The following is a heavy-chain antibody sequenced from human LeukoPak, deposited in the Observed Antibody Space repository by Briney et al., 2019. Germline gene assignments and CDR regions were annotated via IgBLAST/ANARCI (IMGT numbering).Heavy chain of an antibody. CDR2: IKQDGSEK. Sequence: PGGSLRLSCAGSGFTFSSLWMSWFRQAPGKGLEWVAIIKQDGSEKYYVDSVKGRFTISRDNAKNSLYLQMNSLRAEDTAVYYCARDRITIFGVDRSDAFDIWGQGTMVTVSS. J-gene: IGHJ3*02. CDR1: GFTFSSLW. D-gene: IGHD3-3*01. CDR3: ARDRITIFGVDRSDAFDI. V-gene: IGHV3-7*01.